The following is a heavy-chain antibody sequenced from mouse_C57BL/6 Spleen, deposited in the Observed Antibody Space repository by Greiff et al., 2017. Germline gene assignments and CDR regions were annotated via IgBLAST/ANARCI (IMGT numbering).Heavy chain of an antibody. Sequence: VQLQQSGAELARPGASVKLSCKASGYTFTSYGLSWVKQRTGQGLEWIGEIYPSSGNTYYNETFKGKATLTADKSSSTAYMQLRSLTSEDAAVSFCARVYYGSSFYYFDYWGQGTTLTVSS. D-gene: IGHD1-1*01. CDR1: GYTFTSYG. J-gene: IGHJ2*01. CDR3: ARVYYGSSFYYFDY. CDR2: IYPSSGNT. V-gene: IGHV1-81*01.